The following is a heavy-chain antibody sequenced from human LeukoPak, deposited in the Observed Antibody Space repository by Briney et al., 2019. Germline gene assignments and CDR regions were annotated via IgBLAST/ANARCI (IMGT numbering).Heavy chain of an antibody. J-gene: IGHJ4*02. CDR3: ARDPGYCSGGSCRPNDY. V-gene: IGHV1-69*13. CDR1: GGTFSSYA. CDR2: IIPIFGTA. Sequence: EASVKVSCKASGGTFSSYAISWVRQAPGQGLEWMGGIIPIFGTANYAQKFQGRVTITADESTSTAYMELSSLRSEDTAVYYCARDPGYCSGGSCRPNDYWGQGTLVTVSS. D-gene: IGHD2-15*01.